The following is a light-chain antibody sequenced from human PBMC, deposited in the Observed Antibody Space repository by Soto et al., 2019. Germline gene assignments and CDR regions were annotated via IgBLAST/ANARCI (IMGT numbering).Light chain of an antibody. J-gene: IGKJ5*01. CDR2: GAS. CDR1: QSVSSSY. CDR3: QQHGSSPLT. Sequence: EIVLTQSPGTLSLSPVERATLSCRASQSVSSSYLAWYQQKPGQAPRLLMYGASSRATGIPDRFSGSGSGTDFTLTISRLEPEDFEVYYCQQHGSSPLTCGQGTRLELK. V-gene: IGKV3-20*01.